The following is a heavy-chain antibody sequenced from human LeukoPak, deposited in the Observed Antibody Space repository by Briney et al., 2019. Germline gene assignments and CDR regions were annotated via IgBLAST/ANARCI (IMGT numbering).Heavy chain of an antibody. CDR3: AREELYDYVWGSYRYDSPYLDY. Sequence: PSETLSLTCAVYGGSFSGYYWTWIRQPPGKGLEWIGEIIDTGSTKYNSSLKSRVTISVDTSKNQFSLSLDSVTAADTAVYYCAREELYDYVWGSYRYDSPYLDYWGQGTLVTVSS. CDR2: IIDTGST. D-gene: IGHD3-16*02. CDR1: GGSFSGYY. J-gene: IGHJ4*02. V-gene: IGHV4-34*12.